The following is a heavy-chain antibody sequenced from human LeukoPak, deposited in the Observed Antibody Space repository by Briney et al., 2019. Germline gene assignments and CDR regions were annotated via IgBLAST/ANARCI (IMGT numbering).Heavy chain of an antibody. J-gene: IGHJ3*02. CDR2: IYYSGNT. V-gene: IGHV4-59*08. CDR1: GGSISGDH. Sequence: KASETLSLTCTVSGGSISGDHRNWIRQPPGKGLEWIGNIYYSGNTNYNPSLKSRVTISVDTSKNQFSLKLSSVTAADTAVYYCARRNDFDIWGQGTMVTVSS. CDR3: ARRNDFDI.